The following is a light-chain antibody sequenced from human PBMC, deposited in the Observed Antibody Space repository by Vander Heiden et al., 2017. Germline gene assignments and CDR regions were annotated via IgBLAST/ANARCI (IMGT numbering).Light chain of an antibody. CDR1: QSIGRS. V-gene: IGKV1-5*03. CDR2: KAS. Sequence: DIQMTQSLSTQSASVGNRVTITCRASQSIGRSLAWYQHKPGKAPNLLIYKASNLETGVPPRFSGSASGTEFTLTVSSLQPDDFATYYCQQYQTYPLTFGGGTKVEIK. CDR3: QQYQTYPLT. J-gene: IGKJ4*01.